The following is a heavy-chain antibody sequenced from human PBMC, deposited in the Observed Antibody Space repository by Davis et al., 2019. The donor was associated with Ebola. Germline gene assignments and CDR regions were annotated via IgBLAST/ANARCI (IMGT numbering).Heavy chain of an antibody. Sequence: PGGSLRLSCAASGFTFSSYEMHWVRQAPGKGLEWVSYISSSGTIIYYADPVKGRFTISRDNDKNSLYLQMNSLRAEDTAIYYCAREEEGLSDAFDIWGQGTMVTVSS. J-gene: IGHJ3*02. CDR1: GFTFSSYE. CDR3: AREEEGLSDAFDI. CDR2: ISSSGTII. V-gene: IGHV3-48*03.